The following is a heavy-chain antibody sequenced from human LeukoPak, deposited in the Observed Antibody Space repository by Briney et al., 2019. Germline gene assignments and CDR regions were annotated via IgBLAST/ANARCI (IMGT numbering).Heavy chain of an antibody. CDR3: ARGGSSTSSEYNWFDP. CDR1: GFTFSNYW. Sequence: GGSLRLSCEVSGFTFSNYWISWVRQAPGKGLEWVANIKGDGSEQDSLDSVKGRFTISRDNPKNSVYLQMNSLRAEDTAVYYCARGGSSTSSEYNWFDPWGQGTLVTVSS. D-gene: IGHD2-2*01. CDR2: IKGDGSEQ. J-gene: IGHJ5*02. V-gene: IGHV3-7*03.